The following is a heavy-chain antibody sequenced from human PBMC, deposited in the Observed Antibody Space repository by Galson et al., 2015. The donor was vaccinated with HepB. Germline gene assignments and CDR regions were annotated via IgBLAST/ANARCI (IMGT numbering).Heavy chain of an antibody. Sequence: SLRLSCAASGFIFSAYNMNWVRQAPGKGLEWVSLITSGGGGSTYYADSVKGRFTISRDNSKNTLYLQMNSLRADDTAIYYCTKDRNNWNARGDWFDPWGQGTLVTVSS. CDR2: ITSGGGGST. J-gene: IGHJ5*02. D-gene: IGHD1-1*01. CDR3: TKDRNNWNARGDWFDP. V-gene: IGHV3-23*01. CDR1: GFIFSAYN.